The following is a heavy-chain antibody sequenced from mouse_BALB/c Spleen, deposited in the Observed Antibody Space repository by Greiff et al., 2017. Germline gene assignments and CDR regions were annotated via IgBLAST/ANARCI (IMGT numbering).Heavy chain of an antibody. D-gene: IGHD1-1*01. V-gene: IGHV5-6-5*01. CDR3: ARDYGSPLMDY. Sequence: EVMLVESGGGLVKPGGSLKLSCAASGFTFSSYAMSWVRQTPEKRLEWVASISSGGSTYYPDSVKGRFTISRDNARNILYLQMSSLRSEDTAMYYCARDYGSPLMDYWGQGTSVTVSS. J-gene: IGHJ4*01. CDR2: ISSGGST. CDR1: GFTFSSYA.